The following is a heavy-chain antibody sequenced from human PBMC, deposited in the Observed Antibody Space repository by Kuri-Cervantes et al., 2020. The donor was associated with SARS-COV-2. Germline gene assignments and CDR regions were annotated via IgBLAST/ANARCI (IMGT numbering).Heavy chain of an antibody. J-gene: IGHJ3*02. CDR2: ICSSGSTI. V-gene: IGHV3-48*03. CDR3: ARERFDAFDI. Sequence: GGSLRLSCAASGSTFSSYEMNWVRQPPEKGLEWVSYICSSGSTIFYAASVKGRFTISRDNAKNSLYLQMTSLRAENPAVYYCARERFDAFDIWGQGTMVTVSS. D-gene: IGHD4-17*01. CDR1: GSTFSSYE.